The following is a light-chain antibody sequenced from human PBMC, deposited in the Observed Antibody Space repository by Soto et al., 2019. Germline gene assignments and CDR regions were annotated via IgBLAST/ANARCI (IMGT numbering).Light chain of an antibody. Sequence: EVVLTQSPDTLSLSPGERATLCCWCSRNFGSAYLAWYKQKRGQAHRVLIYGASSRATGIPDRFSGSGSGTDFTLTISRMEPEDFAVYYCQQYGRSLPITFGQGTRLEI. CDR2: GAS. V-gene: IGKV3-20*01. CDR3: QQYGRSLPIT. J-gene: IGKJ5*01. CDR1: RNFGSAY.